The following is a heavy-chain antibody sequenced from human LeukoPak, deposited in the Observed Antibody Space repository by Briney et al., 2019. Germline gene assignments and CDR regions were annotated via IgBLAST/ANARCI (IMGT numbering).Heavy chain of an antibody. CDR2: ISSSGSTI. CDR3: ARVGWGKYQLPNYFDY. Sequence: PGGSLRLSCAASGFTFSSYEMNWVRQAPGKGLEWVPYISSSGSTIYYADSVKGRFTISRDNAKDSQYLQMNSLRAEDTAVYYCARVGWGKYQLPNYFDYWGQGTLVTVSS. CDR1: GFTFSSYE. J-gene: IGHJ4*02. D-gene: IGHD2-2*01. V-gene: IGHV3-48*03.